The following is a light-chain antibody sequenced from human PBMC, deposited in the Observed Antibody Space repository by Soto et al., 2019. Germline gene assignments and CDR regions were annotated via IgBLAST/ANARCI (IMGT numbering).Light chain of an antibody. V-gene: IGLV4-69*01. J-gene: IGLJ1*01. CDR1: SGHNSYS. CDR3: QTWGT. Sequence: QLVLTQSPSASASLGASVKLTCTLSSGHNSYSIAWHQQQPEKGPRFLIKVNSDGSHSKGDGIPDRFSGSSSGAERYLTISSLQSEDEADYFCQTWGTFGTGTKVTVL. CDR2: VNSDGSH.